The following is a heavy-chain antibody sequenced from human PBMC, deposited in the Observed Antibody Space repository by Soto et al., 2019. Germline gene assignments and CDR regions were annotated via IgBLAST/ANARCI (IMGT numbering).Heavy chain of an antibody. J-gene: IGHJ4*02. V-gene: IGHV3-11*05. CDR2: ISSSSSYT. D-gene: IGHD5-12*01. Sequence: QVQLVESGGGLVKPGGSLRLSCAASGFTFSDYYMSWIRQAPGKGLEWVSYISSSSSYTNYADSVKGRFTLSRDNAKNSLYLQMNSLRAEDTALYYCARDHHRYSGYDYVDYWGQGTLVTVSS. CDR3: ARDHHRYSGYDYVDY. CDR1: GFTFSDYY.